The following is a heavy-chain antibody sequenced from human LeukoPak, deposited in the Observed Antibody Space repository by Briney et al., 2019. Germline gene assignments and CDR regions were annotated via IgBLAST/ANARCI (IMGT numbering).Heavy chain of an antibody. CDR3: ARDSSSGWYMGRTFDY. D-gene: IGHD6-19*01. CDR1: GYTFTSYG. CDR2: INLNSGGT. J-gene: IGHJ4*02. V-gene: IGHV1-2*02. Sequence: GASVKVSCKASGYTFTSYGISWVRQAPGQGLEWMGWINLNSGGTNYAQKFQGRVTMTRDTSISTAYMELSRLRSDDTAVYYCARDSSSGWYMGRTFDYWGQGTLVTVSS.